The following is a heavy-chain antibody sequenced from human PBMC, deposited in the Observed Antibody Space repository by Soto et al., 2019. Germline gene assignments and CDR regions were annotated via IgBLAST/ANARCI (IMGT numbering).Heavy chain of an antibody. Sequence: GESLKISCKGSGYSFTSYWISWVRQMPGKGLEWMGRIYPSDSYTNYSPSFQGHVTISADKSISTAYLQWSSLKASDTAMYYCARHTSTNYDSWSGYYTYYYNGMDVWGQGTTVTVSS. CDR2: IYPSDSYT. CDR3: ARHTSTNYDSWSGYYTYYYNGMDV. D-gene: IGHD3-3*01. J-gene: IGHJ6*02. CDR1: GYSFTSYW. V-gene: IGHV5-10-1*01.